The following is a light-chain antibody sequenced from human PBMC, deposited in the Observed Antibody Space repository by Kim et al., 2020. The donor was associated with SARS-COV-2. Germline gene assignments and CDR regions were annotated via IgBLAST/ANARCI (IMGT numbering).Light chain of an antibody. Sequence: ASLGDRVTITRRARQGIRNSIVWYQQKPGRVPKILIYAASTLLSGVPSRCRGSGAGTEFTLTISSLQPEDVATYYCQKYNSVPLTFGGGTKVDIK. CDR3: QKYNSVPLT. CDR1: QGIRNS. CDR2: AAS. J-gene: IGKJ4*01. V-gene: IGKV1-27*01.